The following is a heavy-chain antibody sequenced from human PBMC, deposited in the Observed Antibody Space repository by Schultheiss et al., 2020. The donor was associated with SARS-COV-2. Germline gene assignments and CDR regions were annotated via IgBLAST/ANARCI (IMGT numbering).Heavy chain of an antibody. J-gene: IGHJ6*02. Sequence: GGSLRLSCAASGFTVRSNYMSWVRQAPGKGLEWVAVISYDGSNKYYADSVKGRFTISRDNAKNSLYLQMNSLRAEDTALYYCAKDVAAAGRLGYYYYGMDVWGQGTTVTVSS. CDR1: GFTVRSNY. CDR2: ISYDGSNK. D-gene: IGHD6-13*01. V-gene: IGHV3-30*18. CDR3: AKDVAAAGRLGYYYYGMDV.